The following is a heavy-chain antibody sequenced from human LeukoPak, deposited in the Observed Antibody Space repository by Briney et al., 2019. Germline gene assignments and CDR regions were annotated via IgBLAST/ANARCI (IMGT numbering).Heavy chain of an antibody. CDR2: IRYDGSNK. CDR1: GFTFSSYG. CDR3: AKGYGSGYYYYYYYMDV. Sequence: GGSLRLSCAASGFTFSSYGMHWVRQAPGRGLEWVAFIRYDGSNKYYADSVKGRFTISRDNSKNTLYLQMNSLRAEDTAVYYCAKGYGSGYYYYYYYMDVWGKGTTVTISS. D-gene: IGHD3-10*01. V-gene: IGHV3-30*02. J-gene: IGHJ6*03.